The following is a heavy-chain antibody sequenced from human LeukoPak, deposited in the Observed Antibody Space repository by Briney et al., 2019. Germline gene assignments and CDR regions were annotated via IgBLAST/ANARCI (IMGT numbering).Heavy chain of an antibody. Sequence: SETLSLTCTVSGGSISSGGYYWSWIRQHPGKGLEWIGYIYYSGSTYYNPSLKSRVTISVDTSKNQFSLKLSSVTAADTAVYYCARHAKHSSSWYSRPVSCRYFDYWGQGTLVTVSS. V-gene: IGHV4-31*03. D-gene: IGHD6-13*01. CDR3: ARHAKHSSSWYSRPVSCRYFDY. CDR1: GGSISSGGYY. J-gene: IGHJ4*02. CDR2: IYYSGST.